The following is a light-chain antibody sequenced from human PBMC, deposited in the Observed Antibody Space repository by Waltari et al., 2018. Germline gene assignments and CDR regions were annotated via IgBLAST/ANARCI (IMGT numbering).Light chain of an antibody. V-gene: IGKV3-20*01. Sequence: ELVLTQSPGTLSLSPGESATLSCSASQRVGRYLVWYQQKPGQALRLLIYGTSRRAAGILARFSGSGAGTDVSLTISRLEPDDFAVYDCQNHERVPAVFGQGTKVELK. CDR2: GTS. J-gene: IGKJ1*01. CDR1: QRVGRY. CDR3: QNHERVPAV.